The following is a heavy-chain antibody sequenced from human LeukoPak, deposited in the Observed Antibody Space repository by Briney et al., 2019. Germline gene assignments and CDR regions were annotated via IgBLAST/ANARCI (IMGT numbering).Heavy chain of an antibody. CDR3: AKLGIVVVVAATTWFDP. CDR1: GFTFSSYA. Sequence: GGSLRLSCAASGFTFSSYAMSWVRQAPGKGLEWVPAISGSGGSTYYADSVKGRFTISRDNSKNTLYLQMNSLRAEDTAVYYCAKLGIVVVVAATTWFDPWGQGTLVTVSS. D-gene: IGHD2-15*01. V-gene: IGHV3-23*01. J-gene: IGHJ5*02. CDR2: ISGSGGST.